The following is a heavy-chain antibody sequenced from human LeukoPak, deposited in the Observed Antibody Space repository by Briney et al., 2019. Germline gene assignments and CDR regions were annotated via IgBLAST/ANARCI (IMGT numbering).Heavy chain of an antibody. CDR3: ARGIAAAYDAFDI. V-gene: IGHV3-9*01. J-gene: IGHJ3*02. CDR2: ISWNSGSI. D-gene: IGHD6-13*01. CDR1: GSTFDDYA. Sequence: PGRSLRLSCAASGSTFDDYAMHWVRQAPGKGLEWVSGISWNSGSIGYADSVKGRFTISRDNAKNSLYLQMNSLRAEDTALYYCARGIAAAYDAFDIWGQGTMVTVSS.